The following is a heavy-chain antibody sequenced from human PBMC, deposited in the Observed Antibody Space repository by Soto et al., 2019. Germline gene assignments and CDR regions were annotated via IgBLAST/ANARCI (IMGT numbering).Heavy chain of an antibody. CDR3: AREGGSYDTGGYLIRGAFDI. Sequence: SETLSLTCAVYGGSIISGDYYWNWIRQHPERGLEWIGSIHYRGTAYYNPSLQSRLTISVDTSKSQFSLKLNSMTAADTAVYYCAREGGSYDTGGYLIRGAFDIWGQGTMVTVSS. J-gene: IGHJ3*02. CDR1: GGSIISGDYY. V-gene: IGHV4-31*11. CDR2: IHYRGTA. D-gene: IGHD3-22*01.